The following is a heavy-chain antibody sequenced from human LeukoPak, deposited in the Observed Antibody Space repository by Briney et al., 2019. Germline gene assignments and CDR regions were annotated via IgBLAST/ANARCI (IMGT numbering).Heavy chain of an antibody. CDR2: IYYSGST. V-gene: IGHV4-59*08. CDR1: GGSISSYY. Sequence: SETLSLTCTVSGGSISSYYWSWIRQPPGKGLEWIGYIYYSGSTNYNPSLKSRVTISVDTSKNQLSLKLNSVTAADTAVYYCARADRYYYGMDVWGQGTTVTASS. CDR3: ARADRYYYGMDV. J-gene: IGHJ6*02.